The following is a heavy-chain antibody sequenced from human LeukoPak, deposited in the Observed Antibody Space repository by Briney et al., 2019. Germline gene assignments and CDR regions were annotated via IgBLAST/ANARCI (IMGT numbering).Heavy chain of an antibody. CDR3: ARVTPPETGYGDYIRY. J-gene: IGHJ4*02. CDR1: GGTFSSYA. D-gene: IGHD4-17*01. Sequence: ASVKVSCKASGGTFSSYAISWVRQAPGQGLEWMGGIIPIFGTANYAQKFQGRVTITADESTSTAYMELSSLRSEDTAVYYCARVTPPETGYGDYIRYWGQGTLVTVSS. V-gene: IGHV1-69*13. CDR2: IIPIFGTA.